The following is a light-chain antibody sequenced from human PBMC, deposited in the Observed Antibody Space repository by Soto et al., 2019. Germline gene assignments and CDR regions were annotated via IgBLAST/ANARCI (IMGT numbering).Light chain of an antibody. CDR2: EVS. V-gene: IGLV2-8*01. J-gene: IGLJ3*02. Sequence: QSVLTQPPSASGSPGQAVTISCTGTSSDVGGYNYLSWYQQHPGKAPKLMIYEVSKRPSGVPDRFSGSKSGNTASLTVSGLQAEDEADYYCSSYAGSNNYVFGGGTKLTVL. CDR3: SSYAGSNNYV. CDR1: SSDVGGYNY.